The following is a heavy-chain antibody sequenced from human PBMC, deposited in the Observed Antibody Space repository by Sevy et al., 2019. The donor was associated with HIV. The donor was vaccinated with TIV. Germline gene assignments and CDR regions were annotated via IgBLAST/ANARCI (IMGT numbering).Heavy chain of an antibody. CDR2: IYYSGST. Sequence: SETLSLTCIVSGGSISNSSFYWGWIRQPPGKWLEWLGSIYYSGSTYYNPSLKSRVTLSVDTSKNQFSLKLSSVTAADTALYYCARITSRGWGVFDVWGQRTMVTVS. D-gene: IGHD3-10*01. J-gene: IGHJ3*01. CDR3: ARITSRGWGVFDV. CDR1: GGSISNSSFY. V-gene: IGHV4-39*01.